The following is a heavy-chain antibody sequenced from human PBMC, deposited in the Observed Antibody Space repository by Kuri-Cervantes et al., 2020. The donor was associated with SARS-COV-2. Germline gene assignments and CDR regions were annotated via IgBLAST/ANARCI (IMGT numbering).Heavy chain of an antibody. CDR1: GYTFTSYG. V-gene: IGHV1-18*04. CDR3: ARDDGGAAGQESIFDY. D-gene: IGHD6-13*01. CDR2: ISAHNGNT. J-gene: IGHJ4*02. Sequence: ASVKVSCKASGYTFTSYGISWVRQAPGQGLEWMGWISAHNGNTNYAQKLQGRVTMTTDTSTSTAYMELRSLRSDDTAVYYCARDDGGAAGQESIFDYWGQGTLVTVSS.